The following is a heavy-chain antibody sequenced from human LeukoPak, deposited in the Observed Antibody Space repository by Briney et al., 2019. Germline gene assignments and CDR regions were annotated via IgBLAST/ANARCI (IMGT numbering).Heavy chain of an antibody. CDR2: INPDASVT. D-gene: IGHD6-13*01. CDR3: ATHPQSAGYHWFDH. CDR1: GFIFNTNW. J-gene: IGHJ5*02. Sequence: GGSLRLSCAASGFIFNTNWISWVRQAPGKGLEWVANINPDASVTHYVDSVKGRFTISRDNGKNSVYLQMNSLRAEDSAVYFCATHPQSAGYHWFDHPGQGTLVTVAS. V-gene: IGHV3-7*01.